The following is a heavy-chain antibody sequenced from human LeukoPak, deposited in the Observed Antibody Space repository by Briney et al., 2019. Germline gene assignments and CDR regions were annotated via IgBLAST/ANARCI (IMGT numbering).Heavy chain of an antibody. CDR2: MNPNSGNT. V-gene: IGHV1-8*01. Sequence: GASVRVSCKASGYTFTSYDINWVRQATGQGLEWMGWMNPNSGNTGYAQKFQGRVTMTRNTSISTAYMELSSLRSEDTAVYYCARITRPLRATTWFDPWGQGTLVTVSS. J-gene: IGHJ5*02. CDR3: ARITRPLRATTWFDP. D-gene: IGHD5-24*01. CDR1: GYTFTSYD.